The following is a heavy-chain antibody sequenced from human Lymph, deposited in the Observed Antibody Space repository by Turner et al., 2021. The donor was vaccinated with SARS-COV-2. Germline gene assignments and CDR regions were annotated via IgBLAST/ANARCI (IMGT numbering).Heavy chain of an antibody. CDR2: IIPMLDIA. D-gene: IGHD1-20*01. Sequence: QVQLVQSGAEVKKPGSSVKVPCKASGGTFSSYAISWVRQAPGQGLELMGGIIPMLDIANYAQKFQGRVTITADKSTSTAYMELSSLRSEDTAVYYCARDVTGPLGYWGQGTLVTVSS. J-gene: IGHJ4*02. CDR3: ARDVTGPLGY. CDR1: GGTFSSYA. V-gene: IGHV1-69*10.